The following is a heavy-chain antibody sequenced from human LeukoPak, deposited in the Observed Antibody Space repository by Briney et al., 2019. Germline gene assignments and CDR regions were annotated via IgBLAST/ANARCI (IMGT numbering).Heavy chain of an antibody. CDR2: INHSGST. CDR1: GGSFSGYY. J-gene: IGHJ4*02. CDR3: ASSPSTEYSSLFDY. V-gene: IGHV4-34*01. D-gene: IGHD6-6*01. Sequence: PSETLSLTCAVYGGSFSGYYWSWIRQPPGKGLEWIGEINHSGSTNYNPSLKSRVTISVDTSKNQFSLKLSSVTAADTGVYYCASSPSTEYSSLFDYWGQGTLVTVSS.